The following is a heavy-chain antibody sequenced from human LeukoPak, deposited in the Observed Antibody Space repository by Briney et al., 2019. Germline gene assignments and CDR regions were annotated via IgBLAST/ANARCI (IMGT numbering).Heavy chain of an antibody. D-gene: IGHD3-22*01. Sequence: AASVKVSCKASGYTFTSYDINWVRQATGQGLEWMGWMNPNSGNTGYAQKFQGRVTMTRNTSISTAYMELSSLRSEDTAVYYRARAEITMIDYYYMDVWGKGTTVTLSS. CDR1: GYTFTSYD. V-gene: IGHV1-8*01. J-gene: IGHJ6*03. CDR2: MNPNSGNT. CDR3: ARAEITMIDYYYMDV.